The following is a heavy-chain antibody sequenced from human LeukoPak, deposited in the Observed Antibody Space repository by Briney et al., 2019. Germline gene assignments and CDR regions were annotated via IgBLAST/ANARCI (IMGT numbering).Heavy chain of an antibody. CDR2: ISAYNGNT. J-gene: IGHJ4*02. D-gene: IGHD6-19*01. CDR1: GYTFTSYG. V-gene: IGHV1-18*01. Sequence: GASVKVSCKASGYTFTSYGISWVRQAPGQGLEWVGWISAYNGNTNYAQKLQGRVTMTTDTSTSTAYMELRSLISDDTAVHYCARDSIAVAGTDIDYWGQGTLVTVSS. CDR3: ARDSIAVAGTDIDY.